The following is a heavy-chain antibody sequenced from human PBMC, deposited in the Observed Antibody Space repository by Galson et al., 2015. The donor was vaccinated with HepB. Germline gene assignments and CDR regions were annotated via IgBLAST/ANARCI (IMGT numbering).Heavy chain of an antibody. J-gene: IGHJ4*02. CDR3: ARSTYYDYIWGSYRYTGFDY. CDR2: IIPIFGTA. CDR1: GGTFSSYA. V-gene: IGHV1-69*13. Sequence: SVKVSCKASGGTFSSYAINWVRQAPGQGLEWMGGIIPIFGTANYAQKFQGRVTITADESTSTAYMELSSLRSEDTAVYYCARSTYYDYIWGSYRYTGFDYWGQGTLVTVSS. D-gene: IGHD3-16*02.